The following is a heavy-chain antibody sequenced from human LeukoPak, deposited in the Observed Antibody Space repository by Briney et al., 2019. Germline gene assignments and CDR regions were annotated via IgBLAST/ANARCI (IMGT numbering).Heavy chain of an antibody. V-gene: IGHV3-38-3*01. CDR3: ARGDDFWQFDP. CDR1: GFTVSSNE. CDR2: ISGGST. J-gene: IGHJ5*02. D-gene: IGHD3-3*01. Sequence: GGSLRLSCAASGFTVSSNEMSWVRQAPGKGLEWVSSISGGSTYYADSRKGRFTISRDNSKNTLHLQMNSLRAEDTAVYYCARGDDFWQFDPWGQGTLVTVSS.